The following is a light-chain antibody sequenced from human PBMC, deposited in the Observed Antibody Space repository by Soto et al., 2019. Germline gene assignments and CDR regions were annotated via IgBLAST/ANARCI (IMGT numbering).Light chain of an antibody. CDR2: AAS. CDR3: QQSYSTPPT. J-gene: IGKJ1*01. CDR1: QSISSY. Sequence: DIQMTQSPSSLSASVGDRVTITCRASQSISSYLNWYQQKPGKAPKLLIYAASSLQSGVPSRFSGSGSGTDFTLTIRSLQPEDFATYYCQQSYSTPPTFGQGTKVDNK. V-gene: IGKV1-39*01.